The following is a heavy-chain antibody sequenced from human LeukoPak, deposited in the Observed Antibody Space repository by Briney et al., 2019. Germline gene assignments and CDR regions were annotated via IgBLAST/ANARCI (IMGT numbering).Heavy chain of an antibody. V-gene: IGHV1-69*02. CDR3: ARKLGDYKTGDYYYGMDV. J-gene: IGHJ6*02. D-gene: IGHD4-17*01. Sequence: SVKVSCKASGGTFSSYTISWVRQAPGQGLDWMGRIIPILGIANYAQKFQGRVTITADKSTSTAYMELSSLRSEDTAVYYCARKLGDYKTGDYYYGMDVWGQGTTVTVSS. CDR1: GGTFSSYT. CDR2: IIPILGIA.